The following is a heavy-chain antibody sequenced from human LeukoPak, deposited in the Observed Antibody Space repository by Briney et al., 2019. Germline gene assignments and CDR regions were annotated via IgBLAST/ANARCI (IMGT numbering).Heavy chain of an antibody. D-gene: IGHD3-10*01. CDR2: TNSDGSRT. Sequence: PGGSLRLSCAASGFTFSTYWMHWVRQAPGKGLVWVSRTNSDGSRTDYADSVKGRFTISRDNAENTLYLQMNSLRVEDTAVYYCARDRGINTVRGVIDYWGQGTLVTVSS. CDR3: ARDRGINTVRGVIDY. CDR1: GFTFSTYW. J-gene: IGHJ4*02. V-gene: IGHV3-74*01.